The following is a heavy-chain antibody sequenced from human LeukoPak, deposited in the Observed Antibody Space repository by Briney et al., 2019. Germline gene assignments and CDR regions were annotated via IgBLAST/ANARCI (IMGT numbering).Heavy chain of an antibody. Sequence: PGGSLRLSCAASGFTFSSYAMSWVRQAPGKGLEWVSSISGSGGSTYYADSVKGRFTLSRDNAKNTLYLQMNSLRAEDTAVYYCARDGDGYNPRRYFDYWGQGTLVTVSS. CDR3: ARDGDGYNPRRYFDY. CDR1: GFTFSSYA. D-gene: IGHD5-24*01. J-gene: IGHJ4*02. V-gene: IGHV3-23*01. CDR2: ISGSGGST.